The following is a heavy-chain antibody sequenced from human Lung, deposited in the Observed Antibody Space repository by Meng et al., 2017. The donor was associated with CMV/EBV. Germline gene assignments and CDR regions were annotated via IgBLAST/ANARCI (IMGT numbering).Heavy chain of an antibody. CDR2: ISCYNGYT. J-gene: IGHJ4*02. Sequence: QTQRMRLRAKVRKPGDSVRFSCKASGSTFTPHGISWIRQAPGQGLEWMGWISCYNGYTNYAQKLQGSVTMTTDTSTHTAYMDLRGLRSDDTAVYYCARDPSNTSGRYAYFDYWGQGTLVTVSS. D-gene: IGHD6-19*01. CDR1: GSTFTPHG. CDR3: ARDPSNTSGRYAYFDY. V-gene: IGHV1-18*01.